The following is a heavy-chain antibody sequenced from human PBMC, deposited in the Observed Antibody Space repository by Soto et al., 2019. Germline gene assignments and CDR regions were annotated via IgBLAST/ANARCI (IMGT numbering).Heavy chain of an antibody. CDR2: INHSGST. CDR3: ARMIGYSYGYAYYYYGMDV. CDR1: GGSFSGYY. V-gene: IGHV4-34*01. Sequence: SETLSLTCAVYGGSFSGYYWSWIRQPPGKGLEWIGEINHSGSTNYNPSLKGRVTISVDTSKNQFSLKLSSVTAADTDVYYCARMIGYSYGYAYYYYGMDVWGQGTTVTVSS. D-gene: IGHD5-18*01. J-gene: IGHJ6*02.